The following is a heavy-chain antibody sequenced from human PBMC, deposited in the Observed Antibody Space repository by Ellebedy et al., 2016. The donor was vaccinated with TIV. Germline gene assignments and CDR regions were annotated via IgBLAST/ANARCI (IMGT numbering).Heavy chain of an antibody. V-gene: IGHV3-43*01. J-gene: IGHJ4*02. CDR3: AKGWSGYRYYFDY. Sequence: GESLKISXAASGFTFDDYTMHWVRQAPGKGLEWVSLISWDGGSTYYADSVKGRFTISRDNSKNSLYLQMNSLRTEDTALYYCAKGWSGYRYYFDYWGQGTLVTVSS. CDR2: ISWDGGST. D-gene: IGHD3-3*01. CDR1: GFTFDDYT.